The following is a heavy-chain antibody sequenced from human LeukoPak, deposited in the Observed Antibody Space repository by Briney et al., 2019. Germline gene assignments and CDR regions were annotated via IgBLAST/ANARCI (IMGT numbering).Heavy chain of an antibody. CDR2: ISGSGGST. CDR1: GFTFSNYG. V-gene: IGHV3-23*01. D-gene: IGHD1-26*01. J-gene: IGHJ4*02. Sequence: GGSLRLSCAASGFTFSNYGMSWVRQAPRKGLEWVSAISGSGGSTHYADSVKGRFTISRDNSKNTLYLQMNSLRAEDTAVYYCAKSRESYWVPEFDYWGQGTLVTVSS. CDR3: AKSRESYWVPEFDY.